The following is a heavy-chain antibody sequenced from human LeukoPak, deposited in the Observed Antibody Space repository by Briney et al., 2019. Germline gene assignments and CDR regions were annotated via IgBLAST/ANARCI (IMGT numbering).Heavy chain of an antibody. D-gene: IGHD2-15*01. V-gene: IGHV3-23*01. CDR2: ISNNGGYT. CDR3: AKQLGYCSDGSCYFPY. Sequence: PGGSLRLSCAASGFIVSGDFMSWVRQAPGKGLEWVSAISNNGGYTYYADSVQGRFTISRDNSKSTLCLQMNSLRAEDTAVYYYAKQLGYCSDGSCYFPYWGQGTLVTVSS. J-gene: IGHJ4*02. CDR1: GFIVSGDF.